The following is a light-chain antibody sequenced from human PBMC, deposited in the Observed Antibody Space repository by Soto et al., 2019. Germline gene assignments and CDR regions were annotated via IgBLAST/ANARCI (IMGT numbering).Light chain of an antibody. CDR1: QSVSSN. CDR3: QQYNNWART. Sequence: IVMTQSPATLSVSPGERATLSCRASQSVSSNLAWYQQKPGQAPRLLIYGASTRATGIPARFSGSGSGTEFTITISSLQSEDFAVYYCQQYNNWARTFGQGTKVDI. V-gene: IGKV3-15*01. CDR2: GAS. J-gene: IGKJ1*01.